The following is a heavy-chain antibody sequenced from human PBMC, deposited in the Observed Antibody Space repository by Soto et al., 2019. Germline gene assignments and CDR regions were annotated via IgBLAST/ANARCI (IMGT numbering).Heavy chain of an antibody. Sequence: SETLSLTCAVSDYSISSGYYWGWIRQPPGKGPEWIGIIYHSGSTYYNPSLRSRVSISLDTSKNQFSLKLSSVTAADTAMYYCARGLEDYGTDVWGQGPTVTDS. CDR1: DYSISSGYY. J-gene: IGHJ6*02. CDR2: IYHSGST. D-gene: IGHD3-3*01. CDR3: ARGLEDYGTDV. V-gene: IGHV4-38-2*01.